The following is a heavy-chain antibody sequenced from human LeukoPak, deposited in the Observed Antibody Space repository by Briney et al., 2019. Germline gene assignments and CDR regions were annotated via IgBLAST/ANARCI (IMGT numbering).Heavy chain of an antibody. CDR1: GGSVSSGSYH. D-gene: IGHD2-21*02. V-gene: IGHV4-61*01. J-gene: IGHJ5*02. CDR2: IYYSGST. Sequence: SETLSLTCTVSGGSVSSGSYHWSWIRQPPGKGLEWIGYIYYSGSTNYNPSLKSRVTISVDTSKNQFSLKLSSVTAADTAVYYCARGRYCGGDCYSKWFDPWGQGTLVTVSS. CDR3: ARGRYCGGDCYSKWFDP.